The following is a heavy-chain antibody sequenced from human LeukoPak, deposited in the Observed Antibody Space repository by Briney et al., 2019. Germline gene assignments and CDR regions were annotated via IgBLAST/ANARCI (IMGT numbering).Heavy chain of an antibody. Sequence: GGSLRLSCAASGFTFSRYGMHWVRQAPGKGLEWVAVISYEGGSKYYADSVKGRFTISRDNSKKTLYLQMNSLRAEDTAVYYCARDERQYSGYDSLDYWGQGTLVSVSS. D-gene: IGHD5-12*01. V-gene: IGHV3-30*03. CDR3: ARDERQYSGYDSLDY. CDR2: ISYEGGSK. CDR1: GFTFSRYG. J-gene: IGHJ4*02.